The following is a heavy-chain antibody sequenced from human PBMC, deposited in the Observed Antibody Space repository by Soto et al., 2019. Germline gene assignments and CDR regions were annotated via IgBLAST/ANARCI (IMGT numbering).Heavy chain of an antibody. CDR3: ATGNALGLLLAY. J-gene: IGHJ4*02. V-gene: IGHV4-31*02. Sequence: SETLSLTCTVSGDSISSGGYYWSWIRQHPTTGLEWIGYIYYSGSTYYNPSLKSRVTISLDTSKNQFSLNLSSVTAGDTAVYYCATGNALGLLLAYWGRGTLVTVAS. D-gene: IGHD3-16*01. CDR2: IYYSGST. CDR1: GDSISSGGYY.